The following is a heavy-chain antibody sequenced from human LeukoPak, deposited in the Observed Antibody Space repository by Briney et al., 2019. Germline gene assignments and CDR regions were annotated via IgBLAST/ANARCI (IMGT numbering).Heavy chain of an antibody. J-gene: IGHJ4*02. CDR1: GGSISSYS. CDR3: ARAVHCSGGSCYFDY. V-gene: IGHV4-4*07. CDR2: IYTSGST. D-gene: IGHD2-15*01. Sequence: PSQTLSLTCTVSGGSISSYSWSWIRQPAGKGLEWIRRIYTSGSTKYNPSLTSRVTMSVDTSKNQFSLKLRSVTAADTAVYYCARAVHCSGGSCYFDYWGQGTLVTVSS.